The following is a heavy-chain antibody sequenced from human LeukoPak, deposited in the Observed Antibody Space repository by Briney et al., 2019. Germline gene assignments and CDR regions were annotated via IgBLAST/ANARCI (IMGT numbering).Heavy chain of an antibody. CDR1: AFTFSDYD. D-gene: IGHD3-10*01. CDR3: ARDRDGGYFDY. J-gene: IGHJ4*02. CDR2: ISISGTYT. Sequence: PGGSLRLSCAASAFTFSDYDMSWVRQAPGKGREWVSYISISGTYTKKADSVKGRFTISRDNAKHSLYLQMTSLRAEDTAVYYCARDRDGGYFDYWGQGTLVTVPS. V-gene: IGHV3-11*05.